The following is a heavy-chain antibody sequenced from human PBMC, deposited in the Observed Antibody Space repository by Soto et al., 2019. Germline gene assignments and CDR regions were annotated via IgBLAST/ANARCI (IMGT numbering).Heavy chain of an antibody. Sequence: QVQLQESGPGLVKPSDTLSLTCAVSGYSISSNNWWGWIRQPPGKGLEWIGYIYYSGNTYYNPSLKSRVTMSVDTSKNQFSLKLTSVTAVDTAVYCCARMSGSSWYYFDFWGQGTLVTVSS. CDR1: GYSISSNNW. CDR2: IYYSGNT. J-gene: IGHJ4*02. V-gene: IGHV4-28*01. CDR3: ARMSGSSWYYFDF. D-gene: IGHD6-13*01.